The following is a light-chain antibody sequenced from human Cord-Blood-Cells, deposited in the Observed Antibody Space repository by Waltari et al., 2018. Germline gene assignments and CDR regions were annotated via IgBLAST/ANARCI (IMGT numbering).Light chain of an antibody. V-gene: IGLV1-44*01. CDR1: SSNIGSNI. CDR3: AAWDDSLNVVV. J-gene: IGLJ2*01. CDR2: SNK. Sequence: QSVLTQPPSASGTPGQRVTISCSGSSSNIGSNIVNWYQQLPGTAPKLLIYSNKQRPSGVPDRFSGSKSGTSASLAISGLQSEDEADYYCAAWDDSLNVVVFGGGTKLTVL.